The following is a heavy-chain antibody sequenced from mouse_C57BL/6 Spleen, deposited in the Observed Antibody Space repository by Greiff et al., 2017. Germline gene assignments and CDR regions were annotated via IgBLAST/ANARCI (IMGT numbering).Heavy chain of an antibody. Sequence: EVKLMESEGGLVQPGSSMKLSCTASGFTFSDYYMAWVRQVQEKGLEWVANINYDGSSTYYLDSLKSRFIISRDNAKNILYLQMSSLKSEDTATYYCARASNLYYYAMDYWGQGTSVTVSS. D-gene: IGHD4-1*01. CDR2: INYDGSST. V-gene: IGHV5-16*01. CDR1: GFTFSDYY. J-gene: IGHJ4*01. CDR3: ARASNLYYYAMDY.